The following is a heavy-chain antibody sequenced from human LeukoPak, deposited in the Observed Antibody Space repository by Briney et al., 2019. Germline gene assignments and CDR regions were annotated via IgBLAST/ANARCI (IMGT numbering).Heavy chain of an antibody. CDR3: ARIWSLMQRGGEFDY. D-gene: IGHD3-10*01. Sequence: GGSLRLSCAASGFTFSSYWMSWVRQAPGKGLGWVANIKQDGSEKYYVDSVKGRFTISRDNAKNSLYLQMNSLRAEDTAVYYCARIWSLMQRGGEFDYWGQGTLVTVSS. CDR1: GFTFSSYW. J-gene: IGHJ4*02. V-gene: IGHV3-7*01. CDR2: IKQDGSEK.